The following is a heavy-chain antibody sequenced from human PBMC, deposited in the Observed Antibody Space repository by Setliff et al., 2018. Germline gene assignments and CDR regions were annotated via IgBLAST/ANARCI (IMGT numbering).Heavy chain of an antibody. CDR3: ARVRDCSGGICHRGFHHYMDV. J-gene: IGHJ6*03. D-gene: IGHD2-15*01. Sequence: SVKVSCKASGGTFSSYAIDWVRQAPGQGLEWMGGIIPMFGTTNYAQRFRGRVTITADESTTTAYLELGSLRSEDTAVYYCARVRDCSGGICHRGFHHYMDVWGKGTTVTVSS. V-gene: IGHV1-69*13. CDR1: GGTFSSYA. CDR2: IIPMFGTT.